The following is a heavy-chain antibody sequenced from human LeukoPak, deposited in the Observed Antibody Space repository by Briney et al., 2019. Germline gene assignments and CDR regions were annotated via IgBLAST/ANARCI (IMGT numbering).Heavy chain of an antibody. V-gene: IGHV3-23*01. CDR3: ANGNSNSPKDY. CDR2: ISDSGVDT. J-gene: IGHJ4*01. D-gene: IGHD2-2*01. Sequence: GGSLRLSCAASGFTFSDYAMNWLRQAPGRGLEWVSAISDSGVDTYYADSVKGRFTMSRDNSKSTLYLQMNRLRAEDTAVYYCANGNSNSPKDYWGHGTLVTVSS. CDR1: GFTFSDYA.